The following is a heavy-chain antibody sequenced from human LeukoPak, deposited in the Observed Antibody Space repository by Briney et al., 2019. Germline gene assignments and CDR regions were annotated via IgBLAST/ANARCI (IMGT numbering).Heavy chain of an antibody. Sequence: PSETLSLTCTLSGGSISSHYWRWIRQPPGKGLEWIGYIYYSGSTNYNPSLKSRVTISVDTSKNQFSLKLSSVTAADTAVYYCASWGDYGGSFDYWGQGTLVTVSS. CDR1: GGSISSHY. D-gene: IGHD4-23*01. V-gene: IGHV4-59*08. CDR3: ASWGDYGGSFDY. CDR2: IYYSGST. J-gene: IGHJ4*02.